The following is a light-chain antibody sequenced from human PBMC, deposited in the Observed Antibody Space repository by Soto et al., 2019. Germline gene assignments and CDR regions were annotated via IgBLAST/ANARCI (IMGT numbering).Light chain of an antibody. CDR3: QQYGSSPIT. CDR1: QSVSRY. CDR2: GAS. V-gene: IGKV3-20*01. Sequence: EVVLTQSPVTLSLSPGQRATLSCRASQSVSRYLAWYQQRPGQAPRLLIYGASSRATGIPDRFSGSGSGTDFTLTISRLEPEDFAVYYCQQYGSSPITFGQGTRLEIK. J-gene: IGKJ5*01.